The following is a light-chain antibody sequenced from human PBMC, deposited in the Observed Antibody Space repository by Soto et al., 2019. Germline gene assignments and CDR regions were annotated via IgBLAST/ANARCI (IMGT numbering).Light chain of an antibody. CDR3: QQYDTSPRT. J-gene: IGKJ1*01. CDR1: QSVSSNY. Sequence: EVMLTQSPGTLSLSPGERATLSCRASQSVSSNYLAWYQQKSGQAPRLLIYGASNRATAIPDRFSGSGSGTDFTLTIRRLEPEDFAVYYCQQYDTSPRTFGQGTKVEFK. V-gene: IGKV3-20*01. CDR2: GAS.